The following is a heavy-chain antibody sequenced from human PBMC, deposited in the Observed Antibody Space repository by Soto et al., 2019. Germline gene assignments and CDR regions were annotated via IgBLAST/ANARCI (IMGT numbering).Heavy chain of an antibody. V-gene: IGHV1-3*01. CDR3: ARGPHYDYIWGSYRLDY. D-gene: IGHD3-16*02. Sequence: GASVKVSCKASGYTFTSYAMHWVRQAPGQRFEWMGWINAGNGNTKYSQKFQGRVTITRDTSASTAYMELSSLRSEDTAVYYCARGPHYDYIWGSYRLDYWGQGTLVTVSS. J-gene: IGHJ4*02. CDR1: GYTFTSYA. CDR2: INAGNGNT.